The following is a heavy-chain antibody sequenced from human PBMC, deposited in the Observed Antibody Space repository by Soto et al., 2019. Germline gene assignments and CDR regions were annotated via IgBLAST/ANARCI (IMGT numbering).Heavy chain of an antibody. CDR2: IRGKTFGGTT. Sequence: EVQLVESGGGLVQPGRSLRLSCTASGFTFGDYYMSWFRQAPGKGLEWVGFIRGKTFGGTTEYAASVKGRFTISRDDSKNIAYLQMNSLKTEDTAVYYCTRERGTIDAYDFWGQGTMVTVSS. D-gene: IGHD3-16*01. J-gene: IGHJ3*01. V-gene: IGHV3-49*03. CDR1: GFTFGDYY. CDR3: TRERGTIDAYDF.